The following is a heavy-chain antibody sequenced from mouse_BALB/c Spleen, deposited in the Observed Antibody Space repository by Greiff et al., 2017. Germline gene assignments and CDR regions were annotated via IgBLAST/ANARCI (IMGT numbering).Heavy chain of an antibody. CDR3: ALYYGSPYWYFDV. CDR1: GYTFTSYW. CDR2: INPSTGYT. Sequence: VQLQQSGAELAKPGASVKMSCKASGYTFTSYWMHWVKQRPGQGLEWIGYINPSTGYTEYNQKFKDKATLTADKSSSTAYMQLSSLTSEDSAVYYCALYYGSPYWYFDVWGAGTTVTVSS. J-gene: IGHJ1*01. V-gene: IGHV1-7*01. D-gene: IGHD1-1*01.